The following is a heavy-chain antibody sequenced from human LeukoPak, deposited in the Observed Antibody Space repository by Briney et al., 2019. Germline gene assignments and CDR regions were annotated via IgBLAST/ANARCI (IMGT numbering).Heavy chain of an antibody. J-gene: IGHJ5*02. CDR2: ISAYNGNT. CDR1: GYTFTSYG. Sequence: ASVKVSCKASGYTFTSYGISWVRQAPGQGLEWMGWISAYNGNTNYAQKLQGRVTMTTDTSTSTAYMELRSLRSDDTAVYYCARDDIAVAGTGLFDPWGQGTLVTVSS. D-gene: IGHD6-19*01. V-gene: IGHV1-18*01. CDR3: ARDDIAVAGTGLFDP.